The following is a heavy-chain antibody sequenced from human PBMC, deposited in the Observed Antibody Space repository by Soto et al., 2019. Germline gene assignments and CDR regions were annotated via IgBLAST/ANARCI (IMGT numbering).Heavy chain of an antibody. V-gene: IGHV1-3*01. CDR2: INAXNGXX. Sequence: SXXVSCKASGYTFTRYAMHWVRQAPGQRLEWMGWINAXNGXXKYSQKFQGRVTITRDTSXSTAYMELSSLRSEDTAVYYCASSNIVAAPYGMDVWGQGTTVTVSS. CDR1: GYTFTRYA. D-gene: IGHD6-13*01. J-gene: IGHJ6*02. CDR3: ASSNIVAAPYGMDV.